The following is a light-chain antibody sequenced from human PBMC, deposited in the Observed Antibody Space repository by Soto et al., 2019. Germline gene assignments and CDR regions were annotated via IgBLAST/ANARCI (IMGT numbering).Light chain of an antibody. Sequence: QLVLTQPRSVSGSPGQSVTISCTGTSSDVGGYNSVSWYQQYPGKAPKFMIYDVSKRPSGVPDRFSGSKSGNTASLTISGLQAEDEADYYCCSYAGSYTLVFGGGTKLTVL. CDR3: CSYAGSYTLV. CDR1: SSDVGGYNS. J-gene: IGLJ2*01. CDR2: DVS. V-gene: IGLV2-11*01.